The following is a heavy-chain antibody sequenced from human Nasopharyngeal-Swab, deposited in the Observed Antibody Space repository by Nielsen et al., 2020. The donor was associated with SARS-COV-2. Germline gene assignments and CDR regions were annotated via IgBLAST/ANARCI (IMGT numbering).Heavy chain of an antibody. J-gene: IGHJ3*01. CDR1: RGTLTNYA. CDR2: VIPIFGTP. CDR3: ARHITRLDAFDL. Sequence: SVKVSCKASRGTLTNYAISWVRQAPGQGLEWMGGVIPIFGTPNYAQKFQGRITITADAARTTAYMELSSLTFEDTAVYYCARHITRLDAFDLWSQGTLVTVSS. D-gene: IGHD3-10*01. V-gene: IGHV1-69*13.